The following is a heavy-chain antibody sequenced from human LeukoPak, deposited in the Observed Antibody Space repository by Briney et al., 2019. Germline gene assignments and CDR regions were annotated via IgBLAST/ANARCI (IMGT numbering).Heavy chain of an antibody. CDR2: VSDDGGTV. CDR1: GFTFSRHA. CDR3: TKEAATGSRYSFDY. D-gene: IGHD1-1*01. J-gene: IGHJ4*02. Sequence: PGSSLRLSCAASGFTFSRHAMHWVRQAPGKGLEWVAVVSDDGGTVYYAESVKGRFTIARDNSRNTLYLQMTSLRPDDTAVFYCTKEAATGSRYSFDYWGQGTLVTVSS. V-gene: IGHV3-30*04.